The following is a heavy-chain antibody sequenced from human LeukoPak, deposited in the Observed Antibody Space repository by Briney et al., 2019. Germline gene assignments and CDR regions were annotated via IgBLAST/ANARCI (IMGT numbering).Heavy chain of an antibody. V-gene: IGHV4-4*02. Sequence: SETLSLTCAVSGGSVSHSNWWTWVRQSPGKGLEWIGEVHPSEGTNYNPSLKSRVTISVDTSKNKFSLKLSSVTAADTAVYYCARLLTHYYDSSGYYDYWGQGTLVTVSS. D-gene: IGHD3-22*01. J-gene: IGHJ4*02. CDR1: GGSVSHSNW. CDR2: VHPSEGT. CDR3: ARLLTHYYDSSGYYDY.